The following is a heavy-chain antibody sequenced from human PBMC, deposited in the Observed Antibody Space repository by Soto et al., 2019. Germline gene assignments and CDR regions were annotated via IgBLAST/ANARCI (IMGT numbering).Heavy chain of an antibody. CDR3: VRDKNDFWSGYPFDY. D-gene: IGHD3-3*01. CDR2: ISNSSTYI. V-gene: IGHV3-21*01. Sequence: GGSLRLSCAASGFTFSFHNMNWVRQAPGKGLEWISSISNSSTYIHHAASAKGRFTISRDDAKNSLYLQMNSLRAEDTAFYYCVRDKNDFWSGYPFDYCGQGPLLTVSS. CDR1: GFTFSFHN. J-gene: IGHJ4*02.